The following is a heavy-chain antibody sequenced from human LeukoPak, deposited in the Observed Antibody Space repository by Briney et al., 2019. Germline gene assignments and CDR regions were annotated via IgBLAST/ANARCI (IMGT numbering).Heavy chain of an antibody. CDR2: IYYSGST. CDR1: GGSISSGGYY. Sequence: SQTLSLTCTVSGGSISSGGYYWSWIRQHPGKGLEWIGYIYYSGSTYYNPSLKSRVTISVDTSKNQFSLKLSSVTAADTAVYYCARVRSLEWLPLYWYFDLWGRGTLVTVSS. V-gene: IGHV4-31*03. CDR3: ARVRSLEWLPLYWYFDL. J-gene: IGHJ2*01. D-gene: IGHD3-3*01.